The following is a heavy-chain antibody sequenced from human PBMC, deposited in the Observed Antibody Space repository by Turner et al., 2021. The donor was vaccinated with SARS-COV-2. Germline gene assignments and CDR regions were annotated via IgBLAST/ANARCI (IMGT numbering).Heavy chain of an antibody. Sequence: QVLLEQSGGGVVQPGGSLRLSCVASGFSFNDYGMHWVRQTPDKVLEWVAAIWPDGNNKYYVESVRGRFSISRDNSKNTIDLQMNSLRVDDTAVYYCARDSNVMTSYGDLWGQGTLVTVSS. J-gene: IGHJ4*02. V-gene: IGHV3-33*01. CDR2: IWPDGNNK. CDR3: ARDSNVMTSYGDL. D-gene: IGHD3-22*01. CDR1: GFSFNDYG.